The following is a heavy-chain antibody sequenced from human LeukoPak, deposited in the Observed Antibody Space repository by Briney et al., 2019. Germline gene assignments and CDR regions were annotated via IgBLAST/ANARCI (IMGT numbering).Heavy chain of an antibody. J-gene: IGHJ3*02. CDR3: AIYGSGSHDAFDI. Sequence: GASVKVSCKASGYTFTGYYMHWVRQATGQGLEWMGWMNPNSGNTGYAQKFQGRVTMTRNTSISTAYMELSSLRSEDTAVYYCAIYGSGSHDAFDIWGQGTMVTVSS. CDR2: MNPNSGNT. V-gene: IGHV1-8*02. D-gene: IGHD3-10*01. CDR1: GYTFTGYY.